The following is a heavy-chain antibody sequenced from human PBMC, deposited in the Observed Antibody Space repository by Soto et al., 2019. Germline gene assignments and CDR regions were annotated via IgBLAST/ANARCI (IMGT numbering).Heavy chain of an antibody. CDR1: GFTFSSYS. V-gene: IGHV3-48*01. J-gene: IGHJ3*02. CDR3: ARDGSAVKDAFDI. Sequence: EVQLVESGGGLVQPGGSLRLSCAASGFTFSSYSMNWVRQAPGKGLEWVSYISSSSSTIYYADSVKGRFTISRDNAKNSLYLQMNSLRAEDTAVYYCARDGSAVKDAFDIWGQGTMVTVSS. CDR2: ISSSSSTI. D-gene: IGHD4-17*01.